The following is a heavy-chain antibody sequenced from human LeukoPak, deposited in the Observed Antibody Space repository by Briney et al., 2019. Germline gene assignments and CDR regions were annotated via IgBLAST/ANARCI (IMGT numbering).Heavy chain of an antibody. J-gene: IGHJ3*02. CDR3: ARTVGAYPSDAFDI. V-gene: IGHV4-38-2*02. CDR1: GYSISSGYY. Sequence: SETLSLTCTVSGYSISSGYYWGWIRQPPGKGLEWIGSIYHSGSTYYNPSLKSRVIISVDTSKNQFSLKLSSVTAADTAVYYCARTVGAYPSDAFDIWGQGTMVTVSS. D-gene: IGHD1-26*01. CDR2: IYHSGST.